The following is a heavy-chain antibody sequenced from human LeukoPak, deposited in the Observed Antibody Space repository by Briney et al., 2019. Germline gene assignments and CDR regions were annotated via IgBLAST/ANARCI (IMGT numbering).Heavy chain of an antibody. D-gene: IGHD5-12*01. CDR2: MNPNTGNT. CDR3: AGGWEPYDYWFDP. Sequence: GASVKVSCKASGYSFTDYDINWVRQATGQGLEWMGWMNPNTGNTDYAQKFQGRVTMTRDTSISTANMELSGLRSDDTAIYYCAGGWEPYDYWFDPWGQGTLVTVSS. CDR1: GYSFTDYD. V-gene: IGHV1-8*01. J-gene: IGHJ5*02.